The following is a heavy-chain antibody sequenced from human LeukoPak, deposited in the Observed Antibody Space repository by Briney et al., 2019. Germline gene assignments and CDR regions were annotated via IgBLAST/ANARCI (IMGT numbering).Heavy chain of an antibody. CDR2: IRDSADST. D-gene: IGHD2-2*01. Sequence: PGGSLRLSCAASGFTFSSYAMSWVRQAPGKGLEWVSCIRDSADSTCYADSVKGRFTISRDNSKNTLYLQMNSLRAEDTAVYYCEKGMYRGFDPWGQGTLVTVSS. CDR3: EKGMYRGFDP. J-gene: IGHJ5*02. CDR1: GFTFSSYA. V-gene: IGHV3-23*01.